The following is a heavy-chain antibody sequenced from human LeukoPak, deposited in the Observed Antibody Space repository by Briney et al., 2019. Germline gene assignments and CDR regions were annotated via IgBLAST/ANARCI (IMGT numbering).Heavy chain of an antibody. D-gene: IGHD1-1*01. J-gene: IGHJ4*02. CDR1: GGSIRSGNYS. Sequence: SQTLSLTCTVSGGSIRSGNYSWNWIRQPAGKGLAWIGRIYTNGSTDYNFSLKSRVTISVDTSKIQLSLKLSSVTAGGTVVYYCAVGRPDAWDVLGDWGQGTLVTVSS. CDR2: IYTNGST. V-gene: IGHV4-61*02. CDR3: AVGRPDAWDVLGD.